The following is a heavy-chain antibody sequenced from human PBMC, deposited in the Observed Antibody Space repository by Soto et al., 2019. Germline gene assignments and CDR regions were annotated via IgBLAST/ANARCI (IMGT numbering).Heavy chain of an antibody. CDR3: AKLEGASWSGGDY. V-gene: IGHV3-23*01. D-gene: IGHD6-13*01. Sequence: GGSLRLSCAASGLTFGSSSMSWVRQAPGKGLEWVSMITGGGDATYYADSAKGRFTTSRDNSRNTLYLQMNSLRAEDTAVYCCAKLEGASWSGGDYWGQGTLVTVS. CDR1: GLTFGSSS. J-gene: IGHJ4*02. CDR2: ITGGGDAT.